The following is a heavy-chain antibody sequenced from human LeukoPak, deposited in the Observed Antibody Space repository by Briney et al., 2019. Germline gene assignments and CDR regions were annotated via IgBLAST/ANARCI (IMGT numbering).Heavy chain of an antibody. D-gene: IGHD3-16*01. CDR1: GFTFSSSA. V-gene: IGHV3-23*01. J-gene: IGHJ4*02. CDR3: AKDRGSRIMITFGGVTHHF. CDR2: ISNNGGYT. Sequence: GGSLRLSCAASGFTFSSSAMSWVRQAPGKGLEWVSAISNNGGYTYYADSVQGRFTISGDNSKSTLCLQMNSLRAEDTAVYYCAKDRGSRIMITFGGVTHHFWGQGTLVTVSS.